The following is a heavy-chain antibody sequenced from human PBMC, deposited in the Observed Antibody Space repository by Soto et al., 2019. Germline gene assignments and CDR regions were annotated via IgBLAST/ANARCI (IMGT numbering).Heavy chain of an antibody. Sequence: EVQLLESGGGLVQPGGSLRLSCVASGFSFRGYAMSWVRQAPGKGLEWVSAISDSGGRTYYADSVKGRFTISRDNSNNTLYLQMTSQRAEDTAVYYCAKERTSSCYFDCGGKGTLVAVSS. CDR3: AKERTSSCYFDC. CDR2: ISDSGGRT. V-gene: IGHV3-23*01. D-gene: IGHD2-2*01. CDR1: GFSFRGYA. J-gene: IGHJ4*02.